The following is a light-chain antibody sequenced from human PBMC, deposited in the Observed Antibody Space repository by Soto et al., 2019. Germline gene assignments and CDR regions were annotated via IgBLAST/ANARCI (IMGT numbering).Light chain of an antibody. V-gene: IGKV1-5*01. J-gene: IGKJ1*01. CDR1: QSISSW. Sequence: DIQMTQSPSALSASVGDRVTITCRASQSISSWLAWYQQKPGKAPKLLIYDAPSLKSGVPSRFSGSGSGTEFTLTISSLQPDDFATYYCQQYNSYRTFGQGTKV. CDR3: QQYNSYRT. CDR2: DAP.